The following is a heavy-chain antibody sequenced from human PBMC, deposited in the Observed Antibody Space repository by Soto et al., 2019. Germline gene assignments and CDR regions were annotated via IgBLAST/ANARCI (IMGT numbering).Heavy chain of an antibody. CDR1: GGTFSSYA. J-gene: IGHJ4*02. V-gene: IGHV1-69*12. CDR3: ARDVGRDGYNFFDY. CDR2: IIPIFGTA. Sequence: QVQLVQSGAEVKKPGSSVKVTCKASGGTFSSYAISWVRQAPGQGLEWMGGIIPIFGTANYAQKFQGRVTSTADESTSTAYMELSSLRSEDTAMYYCARDVGRDGYNFFDYWGQGTLVTVSS. D-gene: IGHD5-12*01.